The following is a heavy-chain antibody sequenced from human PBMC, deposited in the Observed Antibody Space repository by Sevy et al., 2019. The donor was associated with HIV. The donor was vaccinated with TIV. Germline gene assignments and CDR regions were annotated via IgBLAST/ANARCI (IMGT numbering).Heavy chain of an antibody. J-gene: IGHJ3*02. CDR2: ISYDGSNK. D-gene: IGHD5-12*01. CDR3: AREWMRKIDAFDI. Sequence: GGSLRLSCAASGFTFKDTWMTWVRQAPGKGLEWVAVISYDGSNKYYADSVKGRFTISRDNSKNTLYLQMNSLRAEDTAVYYCAREWMRKIDAFDIWGQGTMVTVSS. CDR1: GFTFKDTW. V-gene: IGHV3-30-3*01.